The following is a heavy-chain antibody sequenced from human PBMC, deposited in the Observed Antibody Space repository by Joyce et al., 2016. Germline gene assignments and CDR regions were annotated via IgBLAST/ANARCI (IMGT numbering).Heavy chain of an antibody. CDR3: ARGARAAAGTFDAFDI. J-gene: IGHJ3*02. Sequence: QVQLVQSGAEVKKAGSSVKVSCKASGGTFSNYAISWVRQAPGQGLEWMGGIIPILGTANYAQKCQGRVTITADESTSTAYMELSSLRSEDTAVYYCARGARAAAGTFDAFDIWGQGTMVTVT. CDR1: GGTFSNYA. V-gene: IGHV1-69*01. CDR2: IIPILGTA. D-gene: IGHD6-13*01.